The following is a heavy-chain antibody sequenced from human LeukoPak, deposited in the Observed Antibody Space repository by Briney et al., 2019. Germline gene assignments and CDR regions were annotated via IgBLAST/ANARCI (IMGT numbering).Heavy chain of an antibody. V-gene: IGHV4-39*07. CDR1: GGSISSTNYY. D-gene: IGHD4-17*01. CDR2: IYYTGTT. CDR3: ARIFHDYGDYLPSGYYGMDV. Sequence: SETLSLTCTVSGGSISSTNYYWGWIRQPPGKGLEWIGTIYYTGTTYYNPSLTSRVTISVDTSKNQFSLKLSSVTAADTAVYYCARIFHDYGDYLPSGYYGMDVWGQGTTVTVSS. J-gene: IGHJ6*02.